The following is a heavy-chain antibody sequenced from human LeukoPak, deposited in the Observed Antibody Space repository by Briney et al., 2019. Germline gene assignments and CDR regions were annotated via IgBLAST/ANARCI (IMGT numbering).Heavy chain of an antibody. D-gene: IGHD3-22*01. J-gene: IGHJ4*02. CDR1: GDSINSYH. Sequence: PSETLSLTCTVSGDSINSYHWSWIRQPAGKGLEWIGRIHMSGSTNYNPSLRSRVAISMDNSKNQFSLKLKSVTAADTAVYYCARDDSSRDDSGGYHNWGQGTLVTISS. CDR2: IHMSGST. CDR3: ARDDSSRDDSGGYHN. V-gene: IGHV4-4*07.